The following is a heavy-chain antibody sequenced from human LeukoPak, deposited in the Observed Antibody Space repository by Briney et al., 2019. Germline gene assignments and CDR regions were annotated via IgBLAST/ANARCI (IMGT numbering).Heavy chain of an antibody. D-gene: IGHD3-16*02. V-gene: IGHV3-48*02. CDR1: GFTFSSYS. Sequence: GGSLRLSCAASGFTFSSYSMNWVRQAPGKGLEWVSYISSSSSTIYYADSVKGRFTTSRDNAKNSLYLQMNSLRDEDTAVYYCARERDYDYVWGSYRWFDPWGQGTLVTVSS. J-gene: IGHJ5*02. CDR3: ARERDYDYVWGSYRWFDP. CDR2: ISSSSSTI.